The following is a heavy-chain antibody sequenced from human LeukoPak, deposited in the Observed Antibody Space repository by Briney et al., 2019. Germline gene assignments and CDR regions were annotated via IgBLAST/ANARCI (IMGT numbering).Heavy chain of an antibody. CDR2: IWYDGSNK. Sequence: PGGSLRLSCTASGFTFTTYAMSWVRQAPGKGLEWVAVIWYDGSNKYYADSVKGRFTISRDNSKNTLYLQMNSLRAEDTAVYYCARGAPLAYCGGDCSRLLDYWGQGTLVTVSS. D-gene: IGHD2-21*02. CDR3: ARGAPLAYCGGDCSRLLDY. CDR1: GFTFTTYA. J-gene: IGHJ4*02. V-gene: IGHV3-33*08.